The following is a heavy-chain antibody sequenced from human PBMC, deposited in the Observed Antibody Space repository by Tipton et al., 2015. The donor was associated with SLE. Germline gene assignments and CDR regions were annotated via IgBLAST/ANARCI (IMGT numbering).Heavy chain of an antibody. CDR2: IYHSGST. J-gene: IGHJ4*02. V-gene: IGHV4-30-2*01. CDR1: GGSISSGGYS. CDR3: ARAPRDRPLFDY. Sequence: TLSLTCAVSGGSISSGGYSWSWIRQPPGKGLEWIGYIYHSGSTYYNPSLKSRVTISVDRSKNQFSLKLSSVTAADTAVYYCARAPRDRPLFDYWGQGTLVTVSS.